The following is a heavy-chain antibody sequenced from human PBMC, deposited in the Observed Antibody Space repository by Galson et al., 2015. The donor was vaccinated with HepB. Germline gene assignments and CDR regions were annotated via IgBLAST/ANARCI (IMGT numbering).Heavy chain of an antibody. V-gene: IGHV1-18*01. CDR2: ISGYSADT. D-gene: IGHD1-14*01. J-gene: IGHJ5*02. CDR3: ARRITGTTLIQYNWFDP. Sequence: SVKVSCKGSRHSFTQYGITWVRQAPGHGLEWMGWISGYSADTNYAQNFQGRVSMTADTATSTVYMELRTLRYDDTAVYYCARRITGTTLIQYNWFDPWGQGTLVTVSS. CDR1: RHSFTQYG.